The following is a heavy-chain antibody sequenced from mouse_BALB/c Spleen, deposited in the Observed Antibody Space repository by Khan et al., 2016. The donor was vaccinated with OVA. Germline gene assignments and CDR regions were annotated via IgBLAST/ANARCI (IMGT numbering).Heavy chain of an antibody. CDR3: ARDGGQYNGYDAMDY. V-gene: IGHV7-3*02. Sequence: EVELVESGGGLVQPGGSLRLSCATSGFTFTDYYMSWVRQSPGKALEWLGFIRNKANYYTTEYITSVKGRFTISRDNSQSILYLQLNTLRAEDSATYCCARDGGQYNGYDAMDYWGQGTSVTVSS. D-gene: IGHD1-2*01. J-gene: IGHJ4*01. CDR1: GFTFTDYY. CDR2: IRNKANYYTT.